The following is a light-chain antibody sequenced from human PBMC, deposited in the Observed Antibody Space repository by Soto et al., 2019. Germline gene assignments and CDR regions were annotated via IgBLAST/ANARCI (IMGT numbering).Light chain of an antibody. CDR2: DNN. CDR3: ATWDSSLRAVV. CDR1: SSNIANNY. J-gene: IGLJ2*01. V-gene: IGLV1-51*01. Sequence: QSVLTQPPSVSAAPGQKVTVSCSGSSSNIANNYVSWYQQLPGTAPKLLIYDNNKRPSGIPDRFAGSKSGTSATRGITGLQTGDEAHYYCATWDSSLRAVVFGRGNKLTVL.